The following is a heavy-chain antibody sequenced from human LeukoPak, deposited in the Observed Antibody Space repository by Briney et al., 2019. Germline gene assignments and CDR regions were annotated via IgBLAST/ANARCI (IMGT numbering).Heavy chain of an antibody. CDR3: ARDYDSSGPQKNFFDF. V-gene: IGHV1-69*13. D-gene: IGHD3-22*01. CDR1: GVTFSSYG. Sequence: GASVKVSCKASGVTFSSYGITWVRQAPGQGLEWMGGIIPIFGKTNYAQKFQGRVTITADESTSTAYLEVNSLTSADTAMYYCARDYDSSGPQKNFFDFWGQGTLVTVSS. J-gene: IGHJ4*02. CDR2: IIPIFGKT.